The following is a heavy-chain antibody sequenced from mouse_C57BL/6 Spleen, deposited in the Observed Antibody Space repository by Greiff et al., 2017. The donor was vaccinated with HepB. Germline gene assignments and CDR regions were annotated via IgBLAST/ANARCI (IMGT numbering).Heavy chain of an antibody. CDR1: GFTFGDYY. J-gene: IGHJ2*01. CDR3: ARGAYYFDY. V-gene: IGHV5-12*01. D-gene: IGHD3-1*01. CDR2: ISNGGGST. Sequence: EVQVVESGGGLVQPGGSLKLSCAASGFTFGDYYMYWVRQTPEKRLEWVAYISNGGGSTYYPDTVKGRFTISRDNAKNTLYLQMSRLKSEDTAMYYCARGAYYFDYWGQGTTLTVSS.